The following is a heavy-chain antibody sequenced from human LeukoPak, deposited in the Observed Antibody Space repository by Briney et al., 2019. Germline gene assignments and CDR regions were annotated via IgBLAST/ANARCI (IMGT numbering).Heavy chain of an antibody. J-gene: IGHJ4*02. Sequence: GRSLRLSCAASGFTFSSYALHWVRQAPGKGLEWVAIISYDGSNKYYADSMKGRLTISRDNSKNTLYLQMDSLRTEDTALYYCARDDRAVAGFYYCDYWGQGTLVTVSS. D-gene: IGHD6-19*01. CDR1: GFTFSSYA. V-gene: IGHV3-30*04. CDR3: ARDDRAVAGFYYCDY. CDR2: ISYDGSNK.